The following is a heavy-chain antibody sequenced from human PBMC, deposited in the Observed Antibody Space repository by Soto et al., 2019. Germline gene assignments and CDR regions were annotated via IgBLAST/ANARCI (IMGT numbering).Heavy chain of an antibody. CDR2: IFTRSSQI. CDR3: ARDLLAGQQLVIPWFHH. CDR1: GFAFSSFN. D-gene: IGHD1-26*01. J-gene: IGHJ5*02. V-gene: IGHV3-21*01. Sequence: GGSLRLSCTASGFAFSSFNMNWVRQAPGKGLEWVSSIFTRSSQIYYADSVKGRFTISRDDAKNSLFLQMNSLSVEDTAVYYCARDLLAGQQLVIPWFHHWGQGTLVTVSS.